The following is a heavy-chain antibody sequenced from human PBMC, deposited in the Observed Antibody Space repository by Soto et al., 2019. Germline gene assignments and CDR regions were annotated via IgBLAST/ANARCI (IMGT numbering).Heavy chain of an antibody. J-gene: IGHJ5*01. D-gene: IGHD1-26*01. CDR2: IRPGGDST. CDR3: TTHEEGAPWAGGFDS. V-gene: IGHV3-23*01. CDR1: GVRLRTRA. Sequence: GGALRLSCSASGVRLRTRAMSWVRQAPGKGLEWVASIRPGGDSTYYADSVKGRFAVSRDNSNVTLYLQMDSLRVEDTAIYYCTTHEEGAPWAGGFDSWGQGTLVTVSS.